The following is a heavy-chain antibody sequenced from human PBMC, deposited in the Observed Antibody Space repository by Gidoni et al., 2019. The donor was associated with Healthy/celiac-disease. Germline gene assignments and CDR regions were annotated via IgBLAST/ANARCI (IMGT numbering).Heavy chain of an antibody. Sequence: QVQLVQSGAEVKKPGSSVKVSCKASGGTFSRYAISWVRQAPGQGLEWMGGIIPIYGTANYEQKFQGRVTITADESTRTAYMELSSLRSEDTAVYYCARKPTMGSGWYWFDPWGQGTLVTVSS. V-gene: IGHV1-69*01. D-gene: IGHD6-19*01. CDR3: ARKPTMGSGWYWFDP. CDR1: GGTFSRYA. J-gene: IGHJ5*02. CDR2: IIPIYGTA.